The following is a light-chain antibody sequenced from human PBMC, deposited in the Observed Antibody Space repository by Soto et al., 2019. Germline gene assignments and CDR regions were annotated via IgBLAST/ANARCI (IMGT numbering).Light chain of an antibody. CDR3: QHYGYSFT. J-gene: IGKJ3*01. V-gene: IGKV3-20*01. Sequence: VVLTQAPGTLSLCQGERAALSCRASQSVSSKISACYQQTAGQAPTLLIYGASNRATGIPDRFSGSGAGKDFILTISRHAAEDVALYYCQHYGYSFTFGPGTKVDIK. CDR1: QSVSSKI. CDR2: GAS.